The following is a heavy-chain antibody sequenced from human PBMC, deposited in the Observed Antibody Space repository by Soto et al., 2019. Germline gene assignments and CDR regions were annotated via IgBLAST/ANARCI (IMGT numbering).Heavy chain of an antibody. Sequence: QVQLQESGPGLVKPSQTLSLTCSVSGGSISSGGYYWSWIRQHPEKGLEWIGYIYYSGSTNYNPSLKRRVIISVDTSSNRLSLDPGSVTAAGMAIYYCARHSACWQWFAYWGQRTRVTASS. D-gene: IGHD3-10*01. CDR3: ARHSACWQWFAY. V-gene: IGHV4-31*03. J-gene: IGHJ4*02. CDR1: GGSISSGGYY. CDR2: IYYSGST.